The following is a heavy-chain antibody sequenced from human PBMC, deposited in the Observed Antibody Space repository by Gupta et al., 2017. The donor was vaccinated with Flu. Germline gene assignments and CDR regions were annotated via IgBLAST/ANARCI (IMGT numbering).Heavy chain of an antibody. V-gene: IGHV1-2*06. Sequence: QVQLVQSGAEVKKPGASVKVSCKASGYTFTACYIHWVRQAPGQGLEWMGRIDPNSGGTNFEQKVQGRVTMTRDTSISTAYMELNWLGSDDTAVYYCARDGVRDTQNYCYYMDVWGMGTKVTVSS. D-gene: IGHD1-1*01. J-gene: IGHJ6*03. CDR3: ARDGVRDTQNYCYYMDV. CDR1: GYTFTACY. CDR2: IDPNSGGT.